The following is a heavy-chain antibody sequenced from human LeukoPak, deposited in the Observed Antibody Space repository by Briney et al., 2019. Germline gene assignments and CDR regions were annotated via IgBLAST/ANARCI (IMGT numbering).Heavy chain of an antibody. CDR1: GYSISSGYY. D-gene: IGHD3-3*01. CDR3: AGLRLEDYYYYMDV. Sequence: PSETLSLTCTVSGYSISSGYYWGWIRQPPGKGLEWIGSIYHSGSTYYNPSLKSRVTISVDTSKNQFSLKLSSVTAADTAVYYCAGLRLEDYYYYMDVWGKGTTVTVSS. CDR2: IYHSGST. J-gene: IGHJ6*03. V-gene: IGHV4-38-2*02.